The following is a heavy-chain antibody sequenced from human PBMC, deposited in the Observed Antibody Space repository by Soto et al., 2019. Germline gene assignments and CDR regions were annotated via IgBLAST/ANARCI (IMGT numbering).Heavy chain of an antibody. CDR2: TYYRSKWYN. Sequence: SQTLSLTCAISGDSVSTNSAAWNWIRQSPSGGLEWLGRTYYRSKWYNDYAVSVKSRITINPDTSKNQFSLQLNSVTPEDTAVYYCARFELDAFDIWGQGTMVTVSS. J-gene: IGHJ3*02. CDR3: ARFELDAFDI. D-gene: IGHD1-26*01. V-gene: IGHV6-1*01. CDR1: GDSVSTNSAA.